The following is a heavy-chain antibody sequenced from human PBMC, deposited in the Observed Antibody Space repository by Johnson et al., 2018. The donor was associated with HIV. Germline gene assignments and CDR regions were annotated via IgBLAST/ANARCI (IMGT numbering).Heavy chain of an antibody. CDR2: IWYDGSNK. V-gene: IGHV3-33*06. J-gene: IGHJ3*02. Sequence: VQLVESGGGLVQPGGSLRLSCAASGFTFSTYALHWVRQAPGKGLEWVAVIWYDGSNKYYADSVTGRFTISRDNSKITLSLQMSRLRVADTAVYYCAKGIYDFWGGYLLDAFDMWGQGTMVTVSS. CDR3: AKGIYDFWGGYLLDAFDM. D-gene: IGHD3-3*01. CDR1: GFTFSTYA.